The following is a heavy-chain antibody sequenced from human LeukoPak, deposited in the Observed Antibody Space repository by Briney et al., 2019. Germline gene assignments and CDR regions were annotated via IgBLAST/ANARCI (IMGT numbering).Heavy chain of an antibody. CDR3: ARPLGITGTTPFDF. J-gene: IGHJ4*02. Sequence: GGSLRLSCVASGFTFNDSGMSWVRQAPGKGLEWISGINWNGRSRGCADSVKGRFTISRDNAKNSLYLEMNSLRAEDTALYFCARPLGITGTTPFDFWGQGTRVTVSS. V-gene: IGHV3-20*04. D-gene: IGHD1-7*01. CDR2: INWNGRSR. CDR1: GFTFNDSG.